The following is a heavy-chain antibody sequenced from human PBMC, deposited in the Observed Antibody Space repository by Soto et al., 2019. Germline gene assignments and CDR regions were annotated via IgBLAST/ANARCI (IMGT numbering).Heavy chain of an antibody. CDR2: ITPGGSA. CDR3: ARGGGWRWTPT. J-gene: IGHJ4*02. Sequence: LSLTCVVYGGSLSGYYWSWIRQLPGKGLEWIGEITPGGSAAYHPSLGRRVTISLDTSNNQISLELNLVTAADTGIYYCARGGGWRWTPTWGQGTLVTVSS. D-gene: IGHD3-3*01. V-gene: IGHV4-34*01. CDR1: GGSLSGYY.